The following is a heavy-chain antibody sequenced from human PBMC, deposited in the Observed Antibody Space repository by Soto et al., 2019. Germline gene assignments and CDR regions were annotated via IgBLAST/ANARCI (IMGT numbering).Heavy chain of an antibody. CDR2: IYYSGST. CDR1: GGSISSYY. Sequence: ETLSLTCTVSGGSISSYYWSWIRQPPGKGLEWIGYIYYSGSTNYNPSLKSRVTISVDTSKNQFSLKLSSVTAADTAVYYCASYRGGYDYFGFFDYWGQGTLVTVS. CDR3: ASYRGGYDYFGFFDY. D-gene: IGHD5-12*01. J-gene: IGHJ4*02. V-gene: IGHV4-59*01.